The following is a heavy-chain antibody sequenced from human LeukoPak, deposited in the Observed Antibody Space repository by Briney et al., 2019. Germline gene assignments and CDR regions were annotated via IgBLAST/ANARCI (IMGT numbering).Heavy chain of an antibody. V-gene: IGHV3-21*01. J-gene: IGHJ4*02. Sequence: SGGSLRLSCAASGFTFSTYAMAWVRQAPGQGLEWVSSISSSSNYIYYADSVKGRFTISRDNAKNSLYLQMSSLRAEDTAVYYCARDSRVLMAIITDWGRGTLVTVSS. D-gene: IGHD5-24*01. CDR1: GFTFSTYA. CDR2: ISSSSNYI. CDR3: ARDSRVLMAIITD.